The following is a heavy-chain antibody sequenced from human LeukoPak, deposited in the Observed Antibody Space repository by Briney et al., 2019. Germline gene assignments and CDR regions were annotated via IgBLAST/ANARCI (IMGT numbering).Heavy chain of an antibody. Sequence: SETLSLTCAVYGGSFSGYYWSWIRQPPGKGLEWIGEINHSGSTNYNPSLKSRVTISVDTSKNQISLKLSSVTAADTAVYYCARAPRYYDSSGPDDAFDIWGQGTMVTVSS. CDR3: ARAPRYYDSSGPDDAFDI. D-gene: IGHD3-22*01. J-gene: IGHJ3*02. V-gene: IGHV4-34*01. CDR1: GGSFSGYY. CDR2: INHSGST.